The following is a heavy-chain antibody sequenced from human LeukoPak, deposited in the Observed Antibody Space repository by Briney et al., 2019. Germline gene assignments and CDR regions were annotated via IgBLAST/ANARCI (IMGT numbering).Heavy chain of an antibody. CDR1: GFTLSDYH. CDR3: ARSGGPGTYHQLRYNWFDP. D-gene: IGHD3-10*01. Sequence: GGSLRLSCAASGFTLSDYHMNWVRQAPGKGLEWLSSITTISHYIYYAGAVWGRFTISRDNAKNSLYLQMNSLRGEDTAVYYCARSGGPGTYHQLRYNWFDPWGQGTLVTVSS. CDR2: ITTISHYI. V-gene: IGHV3-21*01. J-gene: IGHJ5*02.